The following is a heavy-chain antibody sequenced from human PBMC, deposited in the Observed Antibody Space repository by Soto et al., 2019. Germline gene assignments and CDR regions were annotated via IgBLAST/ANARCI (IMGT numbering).Heavy chain of an antibody. Sequence: HPGGSLRLSCAASGFTFTTYWMTWVRLAPGKGLEWVANIKPDGSEKYYVDSVKGRFTISRDNAKNSVYLQMNSLRGEDTAIYYCASSRVAAAYDYANYGTDVWGQGTKVTVSS. J-gene: IGHJ6*02. V-gene: IGHV3-7*03. D-gene: IGHD2-2*01. CDR2: IKPDGSEK. CDR1: GFTFTTYW. CDR3: ASSRVAAAYDYANYGTDV.